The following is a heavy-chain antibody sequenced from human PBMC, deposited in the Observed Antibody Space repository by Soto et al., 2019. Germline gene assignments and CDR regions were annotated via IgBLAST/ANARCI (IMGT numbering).Heavy chain of an antibody. V-gene: IGHV1-69*13. CDR3: ARRPSIAAAPGWFDP. CDR1: GGTFSSYA. J-gene: IGHJ5*02. CDR2: IIPIFGTA. D-gene: IGHD6-13*01. Sequence: GASVKVSCKASGGTFSSYAISWVRQAPGQGLEWMGGIIPIFGTANYAQKFQGRVTITADESTSTAYMELSSLRSEDTAVYYCARRPSIAAAPGWFDPWGQGTLVTVYS.